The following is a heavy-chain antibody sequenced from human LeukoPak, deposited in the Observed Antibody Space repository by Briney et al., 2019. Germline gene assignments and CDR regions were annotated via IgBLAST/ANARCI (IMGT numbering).Heavy chain of an antibody. D-gene: IGHD5-24*01. Sequence: ASVKVSCKVSGYTLTELSMHWVRQAPGKGLEWMGGFDPEDGETIYAQKFQGRVTMTEDTSTDTAYMELSSLRSEDTAVYYCARSQRWLQYQNFDYWGQGTLVTVSS. CDR1: GYTLTELS. V-gene: IGHV1-24*01. CDR3: ARSQRWLQYQNFDY. CDR2: FDPEDGET. J-gene: IGHJ4*02.